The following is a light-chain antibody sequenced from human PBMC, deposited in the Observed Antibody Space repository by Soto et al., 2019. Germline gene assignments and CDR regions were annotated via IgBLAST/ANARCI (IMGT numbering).Light chain of an antibody. CDR2: AAS. V-gene: IGKV1-39*01. J-gene: IGKJ4*01. CDR3: QQSYDTPLT. Sequence: DIQMTQSPSSLSASVGDSVTITCRASQSIRTYLNWYQQKPGKAPKLLIFAASTLRSGIPSRFSGSGSGTDFTLTISSLQSEDFATYYCQQSYDTPLTFGGGNKVEIK. CDR1: QSIRTY.